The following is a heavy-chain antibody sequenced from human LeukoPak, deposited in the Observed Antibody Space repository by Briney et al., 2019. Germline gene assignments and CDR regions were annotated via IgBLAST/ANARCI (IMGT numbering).Heavy chain of an antibody. CDR1: GGSFSDYY. CDR3: AVYHYLALNG. D-gene: IGHD2-2*02. V-gene: IGHV4-34*01. Sequence: SETLSLTCAVYGGSFSDYYWSWIRQPPGKGLEWIGEIRPSGSTNYKTSLKSRVTISMDTPKNQFSLTLNSVTAADTAVYYCAVYHYLALNGWGQGTLVTVS. CDR2: IRPSGST. J-gene: IGHJ4*02.